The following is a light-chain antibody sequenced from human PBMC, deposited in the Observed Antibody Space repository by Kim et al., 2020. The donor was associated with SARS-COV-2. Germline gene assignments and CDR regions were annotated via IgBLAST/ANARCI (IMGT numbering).Light chain of an antibody. CDR3: QKYGGSLI. Sequence: GERATRAGRAGQDVSSNYVVRYQKKPGQAARLLIDGATGRATGIPDRVSGSGSETDFTLTISRLEPEDFAVYYCQKYGGSLIFGGGTKVDIK. V-gene: IGKV3-20*01. CDR2: GAT. J-gene: IGKJ4*01. CDR1: QDVSSNY.